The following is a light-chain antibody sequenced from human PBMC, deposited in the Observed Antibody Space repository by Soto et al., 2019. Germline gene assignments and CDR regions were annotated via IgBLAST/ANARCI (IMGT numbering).Light chain of an antibody. CDR3: SSYTSISSYV. CDR2: EVS. CDR1: SSDIGAYNY. J-gene: IGLJ1*01. Sequence: QFVLTQPASVSGSPGQSITISCTGTSSDIGAYNYVSWYLQHPGKAPKLMVFEVSNRPSGVSNRFSGSKSGNTASLTISGLQPEDEADYYCSSYTSISSYVFGTGTKVTVL. V-gene: IGLV2-14*01.